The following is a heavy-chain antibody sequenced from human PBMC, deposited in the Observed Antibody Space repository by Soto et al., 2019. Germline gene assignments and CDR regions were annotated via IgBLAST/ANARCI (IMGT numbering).Heavy chain of an antibody. J-gene: IGHJ4*02. CDR3: ARDPGIAVAPFDY. D-gene: IGHD6-19*01. CDR2: ISYDGSNK. V-gene: IGHV3-30-3*01. Sequence: QVQLVESGGGVVQPGRSLRLSCAASGFTFSSYAMHWVRQAPGKGLEWVAVISYDGSNKYYADSVKGRFTISRDNSKNTLYLQMNSLRAEDTAVYYCARDPGIAVAPFDYWGQGTLGTVSS. CDR1: GFTFSSYA.